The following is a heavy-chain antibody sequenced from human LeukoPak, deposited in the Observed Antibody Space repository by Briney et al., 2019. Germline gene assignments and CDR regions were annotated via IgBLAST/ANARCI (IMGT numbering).Heavy chain of an antibody. Sequence: PSETLSLTCTVSGGSISSYYWSWIRQPPGKGLEWIGYIYYSGSTNYNPSLKSRVTISVDTSKNQFSLKLSSVTAADTAVYYCARQSSGWYELGAYYFDYWGQGTLVTVSS. J-gene: IGHJ4*02. CDR3: ARQSSGWYELGAYYFDY. CDR1: GGSISSYY. CDR2: IYYSGST. V-gene: IGHV4-59*08. D-gene: IGHD6-19*01.